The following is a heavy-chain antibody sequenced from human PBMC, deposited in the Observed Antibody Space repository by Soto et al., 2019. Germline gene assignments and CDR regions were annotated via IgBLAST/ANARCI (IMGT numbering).Heavy chain of an antibody. CDR3: AKRSSSSTFDY. V-gene: IGHV3-23*01. CDR2: ISGSDDST. Sequence: EVQLLESGGGLVQPGESLRLSCAASGFTFSSYAMSWVRQAPGKGLEWGSVISGSDDSTYYADSVKGRFTISRDNSKNTLYLQMNSLRAEDTAVYYCAKRSSSSTFDYWGQGNLVTVSS. J-gene: IGHJ4*02. D-gene: IGHD6-6*01. CDR1: GFTFSSYA.